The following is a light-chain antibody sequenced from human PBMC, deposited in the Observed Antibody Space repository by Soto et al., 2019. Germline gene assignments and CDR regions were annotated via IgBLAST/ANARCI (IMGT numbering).Light chain of an antibody. CDR2: KAS. V-gene: IGKV1-5*03. J-gene: IGKJ4*02. Sequence: DIQMTQSPSTLSASVGDRVTITCRASQSISTWLAWYQQKPGKAPKLLIYKASSLESGVPSRFSGSGSGTEFTLTISSLQPDDFATYYCQHYNSYSPFGGGTKVAI. CDR3: QHYNSYSP. CDR1: QSISTW.